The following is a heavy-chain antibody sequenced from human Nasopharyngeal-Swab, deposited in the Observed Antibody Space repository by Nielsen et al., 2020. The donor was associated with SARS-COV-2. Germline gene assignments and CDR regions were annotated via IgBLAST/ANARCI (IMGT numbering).Heavy chain of an antibody. Sequence: RQAPGKGLEWIGSIYYSGSTYYNPSLKSRVTISVDTSKNQFSLKLSPVTAADTAVYYCARGYPRIGDYYYGMDVWGQGTTVTVSS. J-gene: IGHJ6*02. CDR2: IYYSGST. V-gene: IGHV4-39*07. CDR3: ARGYPRIGDYYYGMDV. D-gene: IGHD2/OR15-2a*01.